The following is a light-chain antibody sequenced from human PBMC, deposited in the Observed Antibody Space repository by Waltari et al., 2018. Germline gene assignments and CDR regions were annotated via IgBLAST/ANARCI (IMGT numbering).Light chain of an antibody. CDR2: CKD. CDR1: SLGSYY. V-gene: IGLV3-19*01. CDR3: NSRDSSTNQLV. J-gene: IGLJ2*01. Sequence: SSDLTPDPAVSVALGKKLRLICQGDSLGSYYAGWYQQKPRQAPVLVNYCKDNRPSGIPDRCAGATTGNITSLTITGAQAEVEADYYCNSRDSSTNQLVFGGGTKLTVL.